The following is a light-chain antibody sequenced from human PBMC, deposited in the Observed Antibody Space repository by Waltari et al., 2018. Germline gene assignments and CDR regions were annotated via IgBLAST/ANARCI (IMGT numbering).Light chain of an antibody. CDR3: SSYTSSSTRV. Sequence: QSALTQPASVSGSPGQPITISCTGTSSDVGGYNYVSWYQQHQGKAPKLSIYNFSNRPSGVSNRFSGSKSGNTASLTISGLQAEDEADYYCSSYTSSSTRVFGTGTKVTVL. CDR1: SSDVGGYNY. J-gene: IGLJ1*01. CDR2: NFS. V-gene: IGLV2-14*03.